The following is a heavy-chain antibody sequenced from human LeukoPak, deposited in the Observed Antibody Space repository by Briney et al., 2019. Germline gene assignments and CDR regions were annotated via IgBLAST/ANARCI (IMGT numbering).Heavy chain of an antibody. V-gene: IGHV3-23*01. Sequence: TGGSLRLSCAASGFTFSSYAMNWVRQAPGKGLEWVSAISGSGGSTYYADSVKGRFTISRDNSKNTLYLQMNSLRAEDTAVYYCAKDRGWQWLVHWGQGTLVTVSS. CDR2: ISGSGGST. CDR3: AKDRGWQWLVH. D-gene: IGHD6-19*01. CDR1: GFTFSSYA. J-gene: IGHJ4*02.